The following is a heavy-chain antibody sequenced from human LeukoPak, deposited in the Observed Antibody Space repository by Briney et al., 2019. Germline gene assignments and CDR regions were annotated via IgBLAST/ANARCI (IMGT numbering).Heavy chain of an antibody. CDR1: GFTFSDYY. D-gene: IGHD3-22*01. CDR3: ARGPSLYITMIEVSGPDY. Sequence: GGSLRLSCAASGFTFSDYYMSWIRQAPGKGLEWVSYISSSGSTIYYADSVKGRFTISRDNAKNTLYLQMNSLRAEDTAVYYCARGPSLYITMIEVSGPDYWGQGTLVTVSS. V-gene: IGHV3-11*04. J-gene: IGHJ4*02. CDR2: ISSSGSTI.